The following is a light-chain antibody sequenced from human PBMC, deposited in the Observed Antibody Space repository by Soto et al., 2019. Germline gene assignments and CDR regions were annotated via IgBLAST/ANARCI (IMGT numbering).Light chain of an antibody. V-gene: IGLV2-23*02. Sequence: QAVLTQPASVSGSPGQSLSISCTGASSDVGRYDLVSWYQQHPGKAPKLIIYEVRKRPSGVSHRFSGSRSANTASLTISGLQAEDEADYYCCSYAGSDYFFGTGTKV. CDR2: EVR. CDR1: SSDVGRYDL. J-gene: IGLJ1*01. CDR3: CSYAGSDYF.